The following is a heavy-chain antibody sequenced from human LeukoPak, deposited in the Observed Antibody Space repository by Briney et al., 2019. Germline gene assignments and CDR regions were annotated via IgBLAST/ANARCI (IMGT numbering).Heavy chain of an antibody. D-gene: IGHD2-15*01. CDR3: AREVRGNLDY. J-gene: IGHJ4*02. CDR1: GGTFSKYA. V-gene: IGHV3-30*04. CDR2: ISYDGGNK. Sequence: GGSLRLSCAASGGTFSKYALHWVRQAPGKGLEWVAVISYDGGNKFYADSVRGRFSISRDSSKNTLYMQMNSLRSEDTADYYCAREVRGNLDYWGQGTLVTVSS.